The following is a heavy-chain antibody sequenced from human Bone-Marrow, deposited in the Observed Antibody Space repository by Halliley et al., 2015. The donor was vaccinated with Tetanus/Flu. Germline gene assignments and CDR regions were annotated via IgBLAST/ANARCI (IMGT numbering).Heavy chain of an antibody. CDR2: IHYSGNT. Sequence: TLSLTCTISGGSISGYYWSWIRQSPDKGLEWIGHIHYSGNTNYNPSLKSRVTISVDTSKNQFSLKLTSVTAADTAMYYCTRGGGWLSGNWGQGTLVSVSS. J-gene: IGHJ4*02. V-gene: IGHV4-59*01. CDR3: TRGGGWLSGN. CDR1: GGSISGYY. D-gene: IGHD2-15*01.